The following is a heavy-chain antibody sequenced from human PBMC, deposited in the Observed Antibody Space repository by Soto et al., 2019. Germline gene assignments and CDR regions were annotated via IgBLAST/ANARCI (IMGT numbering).Heavy chain of an antibody. CDR2: ISAHNGNT. J-gene: IGHJ4*02. D-gene: IGHD1-1*01. V-gene: IGHV1-18*01. CDR1: GYTFTSYG. Sequence: QVHLVQSGAEVKKPGTSVKVSCKASGYTFTSYGITWVRQAPGQGLEWMGWISAHNGNTDYAQKLQGRVIVTRDTSTSTAYMELRSLRSDDTAVYYCARGRYGDYWGQGALVTVSS. CDR3: ARGRYGDY.